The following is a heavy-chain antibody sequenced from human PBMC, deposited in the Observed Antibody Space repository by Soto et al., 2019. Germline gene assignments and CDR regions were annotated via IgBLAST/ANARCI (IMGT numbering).Heavy chain of an antibody. CDR1: GFTFSSYS. V-gene: IGHV3-21*01. CDR2: ISGSSTYR. J-gene: IGHJ4*02. D-gene: IGHD3-9*01. CDR3: TTLGASTGYYLYH. Sequence: EVQLVESGGGPVTPGESLRLFCAGSGFTFSSYSMNWVRQAPGKGLEWVSSISGSSTYRYYADSVKGRFTISRDNAKNSVFLQMNSLTAEDTAIYYCTTLGASTGYYLYHWGRGILVTVSS.